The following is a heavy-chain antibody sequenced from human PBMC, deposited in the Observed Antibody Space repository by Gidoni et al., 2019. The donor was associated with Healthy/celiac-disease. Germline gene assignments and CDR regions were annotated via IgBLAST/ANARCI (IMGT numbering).Heavy chain of an antibody. D-gene: IGHD3-10*01. CDR1: GGSFSGYY. CDR3: ARGRGAYYGSGNPCDY. J-gene: IGHJ4*02. CDR2: INHSGST. V-gene: IGHV4-34*01. Sequence: QVQLQQWGAGLLKPSETLSLTCAGYGGSFSGYYWSWIRQPPGKGLEWIGEINHSGSTNYNPSLKSRVTISVDTSKNQFSLKLSSVTAADTAVYYCARGRGAYYGSGNPCDYWGQGTLVTVSS.